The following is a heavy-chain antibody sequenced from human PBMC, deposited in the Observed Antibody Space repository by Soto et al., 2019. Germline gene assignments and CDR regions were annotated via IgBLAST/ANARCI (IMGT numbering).Heavy chain of an antibody. CDR2: IYYSGST. J-gene: IGHJ4*02. CDR1: GCPTSSSS. D-gene: IGHD3-22*01. Sequence: SETLPPPCIASGCPTSSSSWTWFRHPPGKGLEWIGYIYYSGSTNYNPSLKSRVTISVDTSKNQFSLKLSSVTAADTAVYYCARHQGYYYDSSGYYSNFDYWGQGTLVTVS. V-gene: IGHV4-59*08. CDR3: ARHQGYYYDSSGYYSNFDY.